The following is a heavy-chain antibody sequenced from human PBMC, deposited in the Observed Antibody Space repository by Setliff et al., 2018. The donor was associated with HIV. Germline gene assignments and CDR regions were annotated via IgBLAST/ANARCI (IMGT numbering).Heavy chain of an antibody. CDR1: GGSISSSSHY. V-gene: IGHV4-39*01. D-gene: IGHD4-17*01. CDR3: ARHGDYEYFQH. J-gene: IGHJ1*01. CDR2: VHSYGSV. Sequence: SETLSLTCSVSGGSISSSSHYWGWLRQPPGKGLEWIGSVHSYGSVYYNPSLQSRVTVSVDTSKNRFSLNLRSVTATDTAIYYCARHGDYEYFQHWGRGTPVTV.